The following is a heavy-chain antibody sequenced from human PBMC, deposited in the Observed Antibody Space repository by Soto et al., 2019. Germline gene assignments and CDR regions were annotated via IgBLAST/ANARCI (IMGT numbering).Heavy chain of an antibody. CDR1: VFTCSTFS. Sequence: GGSLRLSCAASVFTCSTFSMNWFRQAPGKGLEWLSYIGGSGGSISYADSVKGRFTISRDNGKNTLYLQMSSLRDEDTAVYYCARDLAWAFDSWGQGTLVTVSS. CDR2: IGGSGGSI. J-gene: IGHJ4*02. CDR3: ARDLAWAFDS. D-gene: IGHD1-26*01. V-gene: IGHV3-48*02.